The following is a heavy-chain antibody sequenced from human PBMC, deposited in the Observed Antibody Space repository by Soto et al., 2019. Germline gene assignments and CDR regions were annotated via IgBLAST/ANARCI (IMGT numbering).Heavy chain of an antibody. D-gene: IGHD6-13*01. CDR2: INHSGST. CDR1: GGSFSGYY. J-gene: IGHJ6*02. V-gene: IGHV4-34*01. Sequence: SETLSLTXVVYGGSFSGYYWSWIRQPPGKGLEWIGEINHSGSTNYNPSLKSRVTISVDTSKNQFSPKLSSVTAADTAVYYCAGSSRYYYYYGMDVWGQGTTVTVSS. CDR3: AGSSRYYYYYGMDV.